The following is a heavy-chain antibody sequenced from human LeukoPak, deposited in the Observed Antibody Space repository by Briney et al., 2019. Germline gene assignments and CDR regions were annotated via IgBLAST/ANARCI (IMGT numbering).Heavy chain of an antibody. D-gene: IGHD3-16*01. Sequence: GGSLRLSCAASGFSFSNYWMSWVRQAPGKGPEWLAHIKENGAEQNYADSVQGRFTISRDNVKQSLCLQMNNLRVGDTAVYYCARGPGDFDASDIWGQGTMVTVSS. CDR3: ARGPGDFDASDI. J-gene: IGHJ3*02. CDR1: GFSFSNYW. CDR2: IKENGAEQ. V-gene: IGHV3-7*01.